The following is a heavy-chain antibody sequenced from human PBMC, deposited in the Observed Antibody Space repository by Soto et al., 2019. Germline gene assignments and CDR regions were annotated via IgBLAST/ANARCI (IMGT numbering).Heavy chain of an antibody. CDR3: ARRDSGYDHDAFDI. V-gene: IGHV4-39*01. Sequence: PSETLSLTCTVSGGSISSSSYYWGWIRQPPGKGLEWIGSIYYSGSTYYNPSLKSRVTISVDTSKNQFSLKLSSVTAADTAVYYCARRDSGYDHDAFDIWGQGTMVTVSS. CDR1: GGSISSSSYY. CDR2: IYYSGST. J-gene: IGHJ3*02. D-gene: IGHD5-12*01.